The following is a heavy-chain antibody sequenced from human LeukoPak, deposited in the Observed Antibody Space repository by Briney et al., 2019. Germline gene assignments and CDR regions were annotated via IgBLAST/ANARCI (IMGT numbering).Heavy chain of an antibody. CDR2: IYYSGST. J-gene: IGHJ6*03. CDR1: GGSISGYY. V-gene: IGHV4-59*01. D-gene: IGHD5-12*01. Sequence: SETLSLTCTVSGGSISGYYWSWIRQPPGKGLEWIGYIYYSGSTNYNPSLKSRVTISVNTSKNQFSLKLSSVTAADTAVYYCARSYSGYDYYYYYYMDVWGKGTTVTISS. CDR3: ARSYSGYDYYYYYYMDV.